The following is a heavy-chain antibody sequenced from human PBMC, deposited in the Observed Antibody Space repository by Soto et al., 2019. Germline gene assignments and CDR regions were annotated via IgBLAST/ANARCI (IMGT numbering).Heavy chain of an antibody. CDR1: GFTFSSYG. V-gene: IGHV3-30*18. CDR3: GKERTARGYYYYGMDV. Sequence: GGSLRLSCAASGFTFSSYGMHWVRQAPGKGLEWVAVISYDGSNKYYADSVKGRFTISRDNSKNTLYLQMNSLRAEDTAVYYCGKERTARGYYYYGMDVWGQGTTVTVSS. CDR2: ISYDGSNK. J-gene: IGHJ6*02.